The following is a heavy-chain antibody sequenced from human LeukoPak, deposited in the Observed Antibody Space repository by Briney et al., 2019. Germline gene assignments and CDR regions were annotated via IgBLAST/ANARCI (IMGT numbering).Heavy chain of an antibody. CDR1: GFSFSSDW. D-gene: IGHD5-12*01. V-gene: IGHV3-74*01. Sequence: GGSLRLSCAASGFSFSSDWMHWVRQAPGKGLVWVSRINDNGKNIAYADFVKGRFTISRDDAKNTLYLQMSSLRAEDTAVYYCARVPGYSGYFYGMDVWGQGTTVTVSS. CDR2: INDNGKNI. J-gene: IGHJ6*02. CDR3: ARVPGYSGYFYGMDV.